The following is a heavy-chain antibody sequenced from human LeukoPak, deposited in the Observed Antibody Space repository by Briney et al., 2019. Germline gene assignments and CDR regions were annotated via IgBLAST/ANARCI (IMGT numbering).Heavy chain of an antibody. CDR1: GYTFTGYY. CDR3: ARSEAFDY. J-gene: IGHJ4*02. Sequence: GASVKVSCKASGYTFTGYYLHWVRQAPGQGLEWMGWINPSTGGTNYARKFQGRVTMTRDTSISTAYLELSRPTSDDTAVYYCARSEAFDYWGQGTLVTVSS. V-gene: IGHV1-2*02. CDR2: INPSTGGT.